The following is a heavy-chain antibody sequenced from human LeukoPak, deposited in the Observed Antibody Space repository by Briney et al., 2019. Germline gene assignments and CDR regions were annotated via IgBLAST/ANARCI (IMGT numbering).Heavy chain of an antibody. D-gene: IGHD7-27*01. CDR3: TKDFNWGWDY. V-gene: IGHV3-30*02. CDR1: GFTFSSNN. J-gene: IGHJ4*02. Sequence: PGGSLRLSCAASGFTFSSNNMHWVRQAPGKGLEWVTFIQHDGNDKYYADSVKGRFTISRDNSKNTLYLQMNSPRAEDTAMYYCTKDFNWGWDYWGQGTLVTVSS. CDR2: IQHDGNDK.